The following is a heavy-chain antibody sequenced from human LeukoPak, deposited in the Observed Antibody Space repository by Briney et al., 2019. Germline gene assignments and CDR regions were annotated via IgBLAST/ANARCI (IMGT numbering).Heavy chain of an antibody. Sequence: PGGSLRLSCAATGFTLSGHSMNWVRQAPGKGLDWVSSISPTSAYIYYHDSVKGRFTISRDDAKNSLYLEMDSLRAEDTAVYYCARTIYYYESTSYFSDAFDVWGQGTMVTVSS. CDR1: GFTLSGHS. CDR3: ARTIYYYESTSYFSDAFDV. D-gene: IGHD3-22*01. V-gene: IGHV3-21*01. CDR2: ISPTSAYI. J-gene: IGHJ3*01.